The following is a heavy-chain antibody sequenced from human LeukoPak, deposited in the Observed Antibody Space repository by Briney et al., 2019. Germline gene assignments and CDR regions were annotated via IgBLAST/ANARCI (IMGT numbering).Heavy chain of an antibody. CDR3: ARDGVEMATITQSQRLKIYYYYYMDV. CDR2: ISSSSSYI. J-gene: IGHJ6*03. D-gene: IGHD5-24*01. V-gene: IGHV3-21*01. CDR1: GFTFSSYS. Sequence: KPGGSLRLSCAASGFTFSSYSMNWVRQAPGKGLEWVSSISSSSSYIYYADSVKGRFTISRDNAKNSLYLQMNSLRAEDTAVYYCARDGVEMATITQSQRLKIYYYYYMDVWGKGTTVTVSS.